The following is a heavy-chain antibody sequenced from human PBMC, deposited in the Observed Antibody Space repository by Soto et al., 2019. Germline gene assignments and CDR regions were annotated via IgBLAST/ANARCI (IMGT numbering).Heavy chain of an antibody. J-gene: IGHJ6*02. V-gene: IGHV3-23*01. Sequence: PGGSLRLSCAASGFTFSSYAMSWVRQAPGKGLEWVSAISGSGGSTYYADSVKGRFTISRDNSKNTLYLQMNSLRAEDTAVYYCVKMAYCGGDCYQPYYGMDVWGQGTTVTVSS. CDR1: GFTFSSYA. CDR3: VKMAYCGGDCYQPYYGMDV. D-gene: IGHD2-21*02. CDR2: ISGSGGST.